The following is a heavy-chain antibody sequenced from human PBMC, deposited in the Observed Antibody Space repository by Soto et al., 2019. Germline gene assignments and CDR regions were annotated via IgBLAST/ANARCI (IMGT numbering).Heavy chain of an antibody. V-gene: IGHV3-7*01. D-gene: IGHD3-10*01. CDR3: ARVPYYYGSGSYYNYYYYYGMDV. J-gene: IGHJ6*02. Sequence: PGGSLRLSCAASGFTFSSYWMSWVRQAPGKGLEWVANIKQDGSEKYYVDSVKGRFTISRDNAKNSLYLQMNSLRAEDTAVYYCARVPYYYGSGSYYNYYYYYGMDVWGQGTTVTVSS. CDR1: GFTFSSYW. CDR2: IKQDGSEK.